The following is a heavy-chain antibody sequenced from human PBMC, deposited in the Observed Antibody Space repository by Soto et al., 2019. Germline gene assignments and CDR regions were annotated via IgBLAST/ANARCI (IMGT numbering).Heavy chain of an antibody. Sequence: GESLKISCKASGYNFTAFWIHWVRQMPGKGLEWLGKIDPSDSYTNYSPSFEGHVTISTDISISTAYLQWSSLRASDTALYFCARVRKNWFDSWAQGTMVTSPQ. J-gene: IGHJ5*01. CDR1: GYNFTAFW. CDR2: IDPSDSYT. CDR3: ARVRKNWFDS. V-gene: IGHV5-10-1*01.